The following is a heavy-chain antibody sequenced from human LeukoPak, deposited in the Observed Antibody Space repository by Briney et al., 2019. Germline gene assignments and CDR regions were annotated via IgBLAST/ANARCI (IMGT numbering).Heavy chain of an antibody. CDR3: VRDRWLQSQRYFDY. V-gene: IGHV3-21*01. Sequence: GGSLRLSCAASGFTFSSYSMNWVRQAPGKGLEWVSSISTSSSYIYYADSVKGRFTISRDNAKNSLYVQMDSLRAEDTAVYYCVRDRWLQSQRYFDYWGQGILVTVSS. CDR2: ISTSSSYI. D-gene: IGHD5-24*01. J-gene: IGHJ4*02. CDR1: GFTFSSYS.